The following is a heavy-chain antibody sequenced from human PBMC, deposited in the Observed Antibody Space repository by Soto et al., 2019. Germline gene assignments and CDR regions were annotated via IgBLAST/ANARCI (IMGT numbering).Heavy chain of an antibody. Sequence: GGSLRLSCAASGFTLSNYWMTWVRQAPGKGLEWVANINKDGSQKNYVDSVKGRFTIARDNAKNSLHLQMNSLRAEDTAVYYCTRDASRDSSARGWFDPWGPGTLVTVSS. CDR1: GFTLSNYW. J-gene: IGHJ5*02. CDR2: INKDGSQK. CDR3: TRDASRDSSARGWFDP. D-gene: IGHD6-13*01. V-gene: IGHV3-7*01.